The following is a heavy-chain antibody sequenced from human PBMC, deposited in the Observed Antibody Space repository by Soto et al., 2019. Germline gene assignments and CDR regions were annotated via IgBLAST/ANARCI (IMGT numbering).Heavy chain of an antibody. CDR3: ARAFAAAGYNWFDP. D-gene: IGHD6-13*01. CDR1: GGSISSGGYY. J-gene: IGHJ5*02. V-gene: IGHV4-31*03. CDR2: IYYSGST. Sequence: PSETLSLTCTVSGGSISSGGYYWSWIRQHPGKGLEWIGYIYYSGSTYYNPSLKSRVTISVDTSKNQFSLKLSSVTAADTAVYYCARAFAAAGYNWFDPWGQGTLVTVSS.